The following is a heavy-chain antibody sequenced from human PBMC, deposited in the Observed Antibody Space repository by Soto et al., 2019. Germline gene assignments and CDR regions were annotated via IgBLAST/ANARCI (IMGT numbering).Heavy chain of an antibody. CDR1: GGSISSVNW. CDR2: MHPSGST. V-gene: IGHV4-4*02. D-gene: IGHD1-1*01. J-gene: IGHJ6*02. CDR3: ARHGHNIYGFEV. Sequence: QVQPQESGPGLVKPSDTLSLTCAVSGGSISSVNWWSWVRQTPGKGLEWIGEMHPSGSTNYNPSLKRRVTVSMDKSRNQFSLKMYSVTAADTAVYFCARHGHNIYGFEVWGRGTTVTVSS.